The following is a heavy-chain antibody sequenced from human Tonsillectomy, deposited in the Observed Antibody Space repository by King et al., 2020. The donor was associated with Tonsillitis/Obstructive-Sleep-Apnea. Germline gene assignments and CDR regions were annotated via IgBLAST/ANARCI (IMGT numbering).Heavy chain of an antibody. CDR3: AKSVVPATILPYYSSMDV. V-gene: IGHV3-23*04. J-gene: IGHJ6*03. Sequence: VQLVESGGGMLQPGGSLRLSCAASGFPFKNYAMNWVRQAPGKGLEGGATIIGSGVSTYYADPVKDRFTISRDNSKNTVYLVMNSLRAEDRALFYCAKSVVPATILPYYSSMDVWGKGTTVTVSS. D-gene: IGHD2-2*02. CDR2: IIGSGVST. CDR1: GFPFKNYA.